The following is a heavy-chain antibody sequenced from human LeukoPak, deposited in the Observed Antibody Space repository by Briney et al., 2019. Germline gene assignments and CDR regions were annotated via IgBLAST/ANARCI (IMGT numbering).Heavy chain of an antibody. CDR3: ATNERYSSSWYYFDY. V-gene: IGHV3-23*01. J-gene: IGHJ4*02. D-gene: IGHD6-13*01. CDR1: GFTFSVAA. CDR2: IGASGEST. Sequence: GGSLRLSCAASGFTFSVAAMTWVRQAPGKGLEWVSLIGASGESTYYADSVKGRFTISRDNSKNTLYLQMNSLRAEDTAVYYCATNERYSSSWYYFDYWGQGTLVTVSS.